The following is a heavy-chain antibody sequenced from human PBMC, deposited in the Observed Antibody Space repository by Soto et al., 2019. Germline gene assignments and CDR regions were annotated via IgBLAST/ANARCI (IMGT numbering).Heavy chain of an antibody. J-gene: IGHJ6*02. CDR2: IWYDGSNK. V-gene: IGHV3-33*01. D-gene: IGHD3-3*01. CDR1: GFTFSSYF. CDR3: AREYITIFGAALFPDYYYYGMDV. Sequence: GGSLILSCASSGFTFSSYFMHLVRQAPGKGLEWVAVIWYDGSNKYYADSVKGRFTISRDNSKNTLYLQMNSLRAEDTAVYYCAREYITIFGAALFPDYYYYGMDVWGQGTTVTGSS.